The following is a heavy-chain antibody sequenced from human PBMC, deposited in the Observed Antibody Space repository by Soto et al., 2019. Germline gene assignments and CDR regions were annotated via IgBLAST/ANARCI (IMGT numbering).Heavy chain of an antibody. Sequence: SETLSLTCTVFGGSISSGGYYWSWIRQHPGKGLEWIGYIYYSGSTYYNPSLKSRVTISVDASKNQFSLKLSSVTAADTAVYYCARVTYGGKGHWGQGTLVTVSS. J-gene: IGHJ4*02. D-gene: IGHD2-15*01. CDR1: GGSISSGGYY. V-gene: IGHV4-31*03. CDR3: ARVTYGGKGH. CDR2: IYYSGST.